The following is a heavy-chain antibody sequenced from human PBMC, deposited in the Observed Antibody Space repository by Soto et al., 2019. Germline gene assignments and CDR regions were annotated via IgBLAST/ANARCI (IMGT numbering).Heavy chain of an antibody. Sequence: PGGSLKISCHGAGDSLTYFWISWVGQAPGKGVEWVSSISSSSSYIYYADSVKGRFTISRDNAKNSLYLQMNSLRAEDTAVYYCAREARPSYYYYGMDVWGQGTTVTVSS. CDR2: ISSSSSYI. J-gene: IGHJ6*02. CDR3: AREARPSYYYYGMDV. V-gene: IGHV3-21*01. CDR1: GDSLTYFW.